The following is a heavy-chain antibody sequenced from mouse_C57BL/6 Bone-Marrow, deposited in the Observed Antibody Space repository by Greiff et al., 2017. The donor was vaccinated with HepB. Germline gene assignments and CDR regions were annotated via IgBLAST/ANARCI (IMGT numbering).Heavy chain of an antibody. CDR2: INPYNGGT. V-gene: IGHV1-19*01. Sequence: EVQLQQSGPVLVKPGASVKMSCKASGYTFTDYYMNWVKQSHGKSLEWIGVINPYNGGTSYNQKFKGKATLTVDKPASTAYMDLNSLTSEYSAVYYCARSTTVVTCWYFDVWGTGTTVTVSS. CDR3: ARSTTVVTCWYFDV. J-gene: IGHJ1*03. CDR1: GYTFTDYY. D-gene: IGHD1-1*01.